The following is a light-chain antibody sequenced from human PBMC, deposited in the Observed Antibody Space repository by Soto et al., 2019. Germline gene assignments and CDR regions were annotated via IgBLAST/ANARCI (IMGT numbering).Light chain of an antibody. CDR2: AVS. J-gene: IGLJ1*01. CDR3: CSYTVSGTYV. Sequence: QSVLTQPASVSGSPGQSITISCTGTSSDVGGYNYVSWYQQHPGKAPKLMICAVSNRPSGVSNRFSGSKSGNTATLTISGLQADDEADYYCCSYTVSGTYVFGTGTKVTV. CDR1: SSDVGGYNY. V-gene: IGLV2-14*01.